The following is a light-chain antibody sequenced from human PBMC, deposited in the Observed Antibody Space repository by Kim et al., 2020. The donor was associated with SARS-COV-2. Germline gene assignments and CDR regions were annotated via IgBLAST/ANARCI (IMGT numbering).Light chain of an antibody. CDR1: SSNVGDND. Sequence: QSVLTQPPSVSAAPGQMVTISCSGSSSNVGDNDVSWFQQLPGTAPKLLIFDSYNRPSGIPDRFSGSKSGASATLVITGLQTGDEADYYYSTWHNSLSVVFGGGTQLTVL. V-gene: IGLV1-51*01. CDR2: DSY. CDR3: STWHNSLSVV. J-gene: IGLJ2*01.